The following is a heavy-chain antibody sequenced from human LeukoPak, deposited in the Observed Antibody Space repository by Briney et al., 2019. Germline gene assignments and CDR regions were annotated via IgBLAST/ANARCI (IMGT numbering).Heavy chain of an antibody. CDR2: IYHSGST. CDR3: ARVGCSSTSCYPRRDY. CDR1: GCSISSGYY. Sequence: SETLSLTCAVSGCSISSGYYWGWIRQPPGKGLEWIGSIYHSGSTYYNPSLKSRVTISVDTSKNQFSLKLSSVTAADTAVYYCARVGCSSTSCYPRRDYWGQGTLVTVSS. V-gene: IGHV4-38-2*01. J-gene: IGHJ4*02. D-gene: IGHD2-2*01.